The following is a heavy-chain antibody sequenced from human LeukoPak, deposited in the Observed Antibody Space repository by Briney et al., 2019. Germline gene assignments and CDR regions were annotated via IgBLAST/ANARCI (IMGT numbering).Heavy chain of an antibody. D-gene: IGHD3-9*01. CDR3: ARGILADY. J-gene: IGHJ4*02. CDR1: GGSISSYY. V-gene: IGHV4-59*01. CDR2: IYYSGST. Sequence: PSETLSLTCTVSGGSISSYYWSWIRQPPGKGLEWIGYIYYSGSTNYNPSLKSRDTISVDTSKNQFSLKLSSLTAADTAVYYCARGILADYWGQGTLVTVSS.